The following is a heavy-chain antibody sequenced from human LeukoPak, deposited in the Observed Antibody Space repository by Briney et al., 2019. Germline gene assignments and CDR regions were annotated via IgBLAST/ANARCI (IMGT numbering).Heavy chain of an antibody. V-gene: IGHV4-39*07. CDR3: ARLISSGWYLDAFDI. CDR2: IYYSGST. CDR1: GGSISSSSYY. J-gene: IGHJ3*02. D-gene: IGHD6-19*01. Sequence: PSETLSLTCTVSGGSISSSSYYWGWIRQPPGKGLAWIGSIYYSGSTYYNPSLKSRVTISVDTSKNQFSLKLSSVTAADTAVYYCARLISSGWYLDAFDIWGQGTMVTVSS.